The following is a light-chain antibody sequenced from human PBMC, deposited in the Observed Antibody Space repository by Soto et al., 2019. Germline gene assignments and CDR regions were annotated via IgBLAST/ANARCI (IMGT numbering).Light chain of an antibody. J-gene: IGLJ1*01. CDR3: SSYTTSNTRQIV. Sequence: QSALTQPASVSGSPGQSITISCTGTSSDVGGYNYVSWYQHHPRKAPKLLIYDVSNRSSGVSNRFSGSKSDNTASLTISGLQPEDEADYYCSSYTTSNTRQIVFGTGTKVTVL. V-gene: IGLV2-14*03. CDR1: SSDVGGYNY. CDR2: DVS.